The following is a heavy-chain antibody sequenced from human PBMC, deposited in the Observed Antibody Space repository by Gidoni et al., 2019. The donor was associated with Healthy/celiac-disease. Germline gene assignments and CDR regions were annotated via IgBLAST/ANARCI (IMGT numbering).Heavy chain of an antibody. CDR3: ARGRGAIGAFDI. V-gene: IGHV3-33*01. D-gene: IGHD3-10*01. Sequence: QVQLVESGGGVVQPGRSLRLSCAASGFTFSSYGMHWVRQAPGKGLGWVAVIWYDGSNKYYADSVKGRFTISRDNSKNTLYLQMNSLRAEDTAVYYCARGRGAIGAFDIWGQGTMVTVSS. CDR1: GFTFSSYG. CDR2: IWYDGSNK. J-gene: IGHJ3*02.